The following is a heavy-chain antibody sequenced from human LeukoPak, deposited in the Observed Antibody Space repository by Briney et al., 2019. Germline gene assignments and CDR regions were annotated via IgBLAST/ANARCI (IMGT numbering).Heavy chain of an antibody. CDR3: ARDHATMVRGVIIPDSNWFDP. J-gene: IGHJ5*02. D-gene: IGHD3-10*01. V-gene: IGHV4-4*07. CDR2: IYTSGST. CDR1: GGSISSYY. Sequence: PSETLSITCTVSGGSISSYYWSWIRQPAGKGLEWIGRIYTSGSTNYNPSLKSRVTMSVDTSKNQFSLKLSSVTAADTAVYYCARDHATMVRGVIIPDSNWFDPWGQGTLVTVSS.